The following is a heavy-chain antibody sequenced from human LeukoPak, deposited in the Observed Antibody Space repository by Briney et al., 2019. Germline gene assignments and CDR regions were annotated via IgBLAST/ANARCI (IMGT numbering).Heavy chain of an antibody. CDR3: AGYSSGWYEV. J-gene: IGHJ4*02. CDR1: VYTFTGYY. D-gene: IGHD6-19*01. V-gene: IGHV1-2*02. Sequence: ASVKVSCKASVYTFTGYYMHWVRQAPRQGLEGMGWINPNSGGTNYAKKFQGRVTMTRDTSISTAYMELSRLRSDDTAVYYCAGYSSGWYEVWGQGTLVTVSS. CDR2: INPNSGGT.